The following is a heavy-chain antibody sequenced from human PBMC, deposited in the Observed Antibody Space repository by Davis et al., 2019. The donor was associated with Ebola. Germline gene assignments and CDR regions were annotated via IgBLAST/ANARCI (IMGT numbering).Heavy chain of an antibody. V-gene: IGHV4-34*01. D-gene: IGHD5-18*01. J-gene: IGHJ4*02. CDR2: ISHRGST. CDR3: ARGRRYSYGYWGY. Sequence: MPGGSLRLSCTVSGGSISSYYWTWIRQTPGEGLEWIGEISHRGSTNYNPSLKSRVTISVDTSKNQFSLQLTSVTAADTAVYYCARGRRYSYGYWGYWGQGTLVTVSS. CDR1: GGSISSYY.